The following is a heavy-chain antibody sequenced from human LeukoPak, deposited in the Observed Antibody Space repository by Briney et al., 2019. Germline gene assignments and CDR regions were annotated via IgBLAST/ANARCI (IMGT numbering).Heavy chain of an antibody. Sequence: GRSLRLSCAASGVTFDDYAMHWVRQAPGKGLEWVSGISLNSGSIGYADSVKGRFTISRDNAKNSLYLQMNSLRAEDTALYYCAKDTGHSSGWYNWFDPWGQGTLVTVSS. CDR2: ISLNSGSI. CDR3: AKDTGHSSGWYNWFDP. D-gene: IGHD6-19*01. CDR1: GVTFDDYA. V-gene: IGHV3-9*01. J-gene: IGHJ5*02.